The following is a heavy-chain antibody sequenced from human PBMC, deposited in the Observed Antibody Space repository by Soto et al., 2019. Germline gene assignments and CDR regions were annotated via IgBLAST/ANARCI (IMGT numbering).Heavy chain of an antibody. J-gene: IGHJ6*02. CDR3: ARLASLGHPYYFGMDV. V-gene: IGHV3-11*01. CDR1: GFTFSDYY. CDR2: ISSNGVSM. Sequence: PGGSLRLSCVASGFTFSDYYMTCIRQAPGKGLEWVSYISSNGVSMYYGDSVKGRFTISRDDAENSLHLQMNSLRAEDTAVYYCARLASLGHPYYFGMDVWGQGTTVTVSS.